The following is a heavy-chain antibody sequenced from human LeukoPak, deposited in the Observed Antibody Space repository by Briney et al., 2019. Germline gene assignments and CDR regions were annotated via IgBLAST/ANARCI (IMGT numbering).Heavy chain of an antibody. J-gene: IGHJ4*02. CDR2: ISYDGSNK. Sequence: GRSLRLSCATSGFTFSSYAMHWVRQAPGKGLEWVAVISYDGSNKYYADSVKGRFTISRDNSKNTLYLQMNSLRAEDTAVYYCARGTYYYDSSGYYPDYWGQGTLVTVSS. D-gene: IGHD3-22*01. V-gene: IGHV3-30-3*01. CDR1: GFTFSSYA. CDR3: ARGTYYYDSSGYYPDY.